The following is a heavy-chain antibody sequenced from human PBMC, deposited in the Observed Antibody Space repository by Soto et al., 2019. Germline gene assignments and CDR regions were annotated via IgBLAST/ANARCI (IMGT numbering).Heavy chain of an antibody. Sequence: TLSLTFAVSGGSISSGGYSWSWIRQPPGKGLEWIGYIYHSGSTYYNPSLKSRVTISVDRSKNQFSLKLSSVTAADTAVYYRARGPGTPYYYGMDVWGQGTTVIVSS. CDR2: IYHSGST. V-gene: IGHV4-30-2*01. D-gene: IGHD1-1*01. J-gene: IGHJ6*02. CDR3: ARGPGTPYYYGMDV. CDR1: GGSISSGGYS.